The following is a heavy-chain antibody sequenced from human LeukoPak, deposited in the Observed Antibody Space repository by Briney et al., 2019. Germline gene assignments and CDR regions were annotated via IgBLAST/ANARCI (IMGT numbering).Heavy chain of an antibody. J-gene: IGHJ4*02. CDR1: GFTFGDYA. V-gene: IGHV4-39*07. CDR2: IYYSGST. Sequence: PGGSLRLSCTASGFTFGDYAMSWIRQPPGKGLGWIGSIYYSGSTYYNPSLKSRVTISVDTSKNQFSLKLSSVTAADTAVYYCARDNPNAAVDGDFDYWGQGTLVTVSS. CDR3: ARDNPNAAVDGDFDY. D-gene: IGHD6-19*01.